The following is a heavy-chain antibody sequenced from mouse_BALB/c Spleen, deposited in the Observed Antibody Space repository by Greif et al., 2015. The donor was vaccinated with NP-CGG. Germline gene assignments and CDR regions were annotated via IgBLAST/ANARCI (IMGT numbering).Heavy chain of an antibody. CDR2: INPYNDGT. V-gene: IGHV1-14*01. CDR1: GYTFTSYV. Sequence: EVQLQQSGPELVKPGASVKMSCKASGYTFTSYVMHWVKQKPGQGLEWIGYINPYNDGTKYNEKFKGKATLTSDRSSSTAYMELSSLTSEDSAVYYCARGGRHDAMDYWGQGTSVTVSS. J-gene: IGHJ4*01. CDR3: ARGGRHDAMDY.